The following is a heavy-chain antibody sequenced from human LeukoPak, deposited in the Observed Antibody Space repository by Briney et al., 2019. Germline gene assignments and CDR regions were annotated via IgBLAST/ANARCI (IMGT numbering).Heavy chain of an antibody. CDR1: GFTVSSNY. J-gene: IGHJ4*02. CDR3: AKSRAADTTLLFDY. V-gene: IGHV3-53*01. D-gene: IGHD6-13*01. Sequence: GGSLRLSCAASGFTVSSNYMSWVRQAPGKGLEWVSVIYSGGSTYYADSVKGRFTISRDNSKNTLYLQMNSLRAEDTAVYYCAKSRAADTTLLFDYWGQGTLVTVSS. CDR2: IYSGGST.